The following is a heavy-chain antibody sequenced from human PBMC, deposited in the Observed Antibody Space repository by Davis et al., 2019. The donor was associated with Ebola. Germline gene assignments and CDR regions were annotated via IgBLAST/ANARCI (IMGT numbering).Heavy chain of an antibody. Sequence: ASVTVSCKASGYTFTSYGISWVRQAPGQGLEWMGWISAYNGNTKYSQKFQGRVTITRDTSASTAYMELSSLRSEDTAVYYCARGSGSYYAFDYWGQGTLVTVSS. D-gene: IGHD1-26*01. CDR1: GYTFTSYG. V-gene: IGHV1-18*01. CDR2: ISAYNGNT. CDR3: ARGSGSYYAFDY. J-gene: IGHJ4*02.